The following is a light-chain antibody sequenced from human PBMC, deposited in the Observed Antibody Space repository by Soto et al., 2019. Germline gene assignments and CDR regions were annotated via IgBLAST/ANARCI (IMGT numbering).Light chain of an antibody. V-gene: IGKV1-16*02. CDR1: EDIHSH. J-gene: IGKJ4*01. Sequence: DIQMPQSPSSLSASVGDRVTITCRASEDIHSHLACFQQKPGKAPKALISAASSLQTGVPSNFSGSGSANDFTLTISSLQPEDFATDYCQQYHSYPVTFGGGTKVEIK. CDR3: QQYHSYPVT. CDR2: AAS.